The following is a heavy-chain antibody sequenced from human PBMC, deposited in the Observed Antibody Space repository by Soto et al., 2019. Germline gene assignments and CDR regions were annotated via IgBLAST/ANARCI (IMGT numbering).Heavy chain of an antibody. V-gene: IGHV4-59*01. J-gene: IGHJ4*02. CDR3: ARDIFDYFDY. CDR2: IYYSGST. Sequence: TSETLSLTCTVSGGSISSYYWSWIRQPPGKGLEWIGYIYYSGSTNYNPSLKSRVTISVDTSKNQFSLKLSSVTAADTAVYYCARDIFDYFDYWGQGTLVTVSS. CDR1: GGSISSYY.